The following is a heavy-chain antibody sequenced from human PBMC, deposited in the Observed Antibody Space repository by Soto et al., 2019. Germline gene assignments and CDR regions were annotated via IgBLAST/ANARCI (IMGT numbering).Heavy chain of an antibody. CDR2: INPNSGGT. CDR3: ARDLYCSSTSCQGAPLRYGMDV. V-gene: IGHV1-2*04. Sequence: ASVKVSCKASGYTFTGYYMHWVRQAPGQGLEWMGWINPNSGGTNYAQKVQGWVTMTRDTSISTAYMELSRLRSDDTAVYYCARDLYCSSTSCQGAPLRYGMDVWGQGPTVTVSS. J-gene: IGHJ6*02. CDR1: GYTFTGYY. D-gene: IGHD2-2*01.